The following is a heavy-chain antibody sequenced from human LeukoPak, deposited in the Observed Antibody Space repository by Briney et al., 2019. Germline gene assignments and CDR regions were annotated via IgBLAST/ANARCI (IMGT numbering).Heavy chain of an antibody. V-gene: IGHV4-34*01. D-gene: IGHD3-22*01. CDR3: ARHETYYDSSGYYRVFDY. J-gene: IGHJ4*02. CDR2: INHSGST. Sequence: PSETLSLTCAVYGGSFSGYYWSWIRQPPGKGLEWIGEINHSGSTNYNPSLKSRVTISVDTSKNQFSLKLSSVTAADTAVYYCARHETYYDSSGYYRVFDYWGQGTLVTVSS. CDR1: GGSFSGYY.